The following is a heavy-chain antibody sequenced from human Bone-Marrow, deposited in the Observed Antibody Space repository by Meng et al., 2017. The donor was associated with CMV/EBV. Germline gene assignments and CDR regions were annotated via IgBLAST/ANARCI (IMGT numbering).Heavy chain of an antibody. V-gene: IGHV4-61*01. CDR2: IYYSGST. J-gene: IGHJ4*02. CDR3: ARELSASSSWDYCFDY. Sequence: SETLSLTCTVSGGSVSSGSYYWSWIRQPPGKGLEWIGYIYYSGSTNYNPSLKSRVTISVDTSKNQFSLKLSSVTAADTAVYYCARELSASSSWDYCFDYWGQGTLVTVSS. CDR1: GGSVSSGSYY. D-gene: IGHD6-13*01.